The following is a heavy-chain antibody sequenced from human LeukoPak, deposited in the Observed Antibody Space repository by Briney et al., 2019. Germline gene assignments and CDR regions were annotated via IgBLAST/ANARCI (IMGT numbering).Heavy chain of an antibody. J-gene: IGHJ6*03. D-gene: IGHD1/OR15-1a*01. V-gene: IGHV3-30*02. CDR1: GFTFTNYA. CDR3: AKLNNNYMDV. CDR2: IRYDGSYK. Sequence: PGGSLRLSCAASGFTFTNYAMHWVRQAPGKGLEWVAFIRYDGSYKYYADSVKGRFTISRDNSKNTLYLQMNSLRAEDTAVYYCAKLNNNYMDVWGKGTTVTVSS.